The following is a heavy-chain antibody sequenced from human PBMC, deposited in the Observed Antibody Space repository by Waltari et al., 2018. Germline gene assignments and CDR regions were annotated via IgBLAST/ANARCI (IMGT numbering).Heavy chain of an antibody. J-gene: IGHJ1*01. V-gene: IGHV4-34*01. CDR1: GGSFRGYH. D-gene: IGHD2-2*01. Sequence: QVQLQQWGAGLLKPSETLSLTCAVFGGSFRGYHWSWIRQSPGKGLEWIGEINHSGSTNYNPSLKSRVTISVDTSKNQFSLKLSSVTAADTAVYYCARSRYCSSTSCDGAEYFQHWGQGTLVTVSS. CDR2: INHSGST. CDR3: ARSRYCSSTSCDGAEYFQH.